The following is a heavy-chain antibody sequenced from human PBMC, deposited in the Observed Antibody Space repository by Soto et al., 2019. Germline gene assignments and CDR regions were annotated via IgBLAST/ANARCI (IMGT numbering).Heavy chain of an antibody. CDR3: ARAPYSNAWYRFDL. D-gene: IGHD4-4*01. V-gene: IGHV3-7*03. CDR2: IKHDGSVQ. Sequence: QLVESGGGLVQPGGSLRLSCEASGFTFSGYWMSWVRQAPGKGLEWVADIKHDGSVQYYVDSVKGRLTISRDNAKKQLYLQMNGLRAEDTDLYYCARAPYSNAWYRFDLWGQGTLVTVSS. CDR1: GFTFSGYW. J-gene: IGHJ4*02.